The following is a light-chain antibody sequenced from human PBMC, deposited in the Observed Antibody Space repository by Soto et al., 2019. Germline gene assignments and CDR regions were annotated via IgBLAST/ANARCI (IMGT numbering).Light chain of an antibody. CDR2: ATS. CDR3: QQGHSLFT. Sequence: DIQMTQSPSSVSASVGDRVTITCRASQGIGSWLAWYQQKPGKDPKLLIYATSRLQSGVPSRFSGSGSGTDFTLSISSLQPEDVATYFCQQGHSLFTFGPGTKV. CDR1: QGIGSW. V-gene: IGKV1-12*01. J-gene: IGKJ3*01.